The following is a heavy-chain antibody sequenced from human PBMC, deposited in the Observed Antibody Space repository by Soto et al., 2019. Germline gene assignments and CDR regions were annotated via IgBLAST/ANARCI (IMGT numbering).Heavy chain of an antibody. J-gene: IGHJ4*02. CDR3: ARAGGPYYYGSGSPAGFFDY. CDR1: GFTFSSYW. V-gene: IGHV3-7*01. CDR2: IKQDGSEK. D-gene: IGHD3-10*01. Sequence: ELQLVESGGGLVQPGGSLRLSCAASGFTFSSYWMSWVRQAPGKGLEWVANIKQDGSEKYYVDSVKGRFTISRDNAKNSLYLQMNSLRAEDTAVYYCARAGGPYYYGSGSPAGFFDYWGQGTLVTVSS.